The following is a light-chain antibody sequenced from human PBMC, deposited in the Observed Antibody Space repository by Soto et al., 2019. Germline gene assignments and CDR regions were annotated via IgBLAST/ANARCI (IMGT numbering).Light chain of an antibody. CDR3: HQYASSPLT. V-gene: IGKV3-20*01. Sequence: EIVLTQSPGTLSLSSGERATLSCRASQSVRSNYLAWYQQKPGQAPRLLIYGASSRATGIPDRFGGSGSGTDFTLTISSLPPEHFAVYYCHQYASSPLTFGGRTKVQLK. CDR2: GAS. J-gene: IGKJ4*01. CDR1: QSVRSNY.